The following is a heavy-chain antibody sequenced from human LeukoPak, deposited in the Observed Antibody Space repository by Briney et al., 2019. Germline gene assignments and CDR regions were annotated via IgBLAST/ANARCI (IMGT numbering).Heavy chain of an antibody. Sequence: GGSLRLSCAAPGFTFNNFGMNWVRQAPGKGLEWVSYITSSGSTIYYADSVRGRFTISRDNAKNSLYLQLNSLRDEDTAVYYCARDSLDTAMIPTWFDPWGQGTLVSVSS. D-gene: IGHD5-18*01. CDR2: ITSSGSTI. CDR1: GFTFNNFG. V-gene: IGHV3-48*02. J-gene: IGHJ5*02. CDR3: ARDSLDTAMIPTWFDP.